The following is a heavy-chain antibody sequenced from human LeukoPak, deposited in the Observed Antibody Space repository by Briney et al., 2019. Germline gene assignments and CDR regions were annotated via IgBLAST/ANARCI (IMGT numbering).Heavy chain of an antibody. CDR1: GGSINSTSYY. D-gene: IGHD2-2*02. Sequence: PSETLSLTCTVSGGSINSTSYYWSWIRQPAGKGLEWIGRIYTSGNTNYNPSLKSRVTISVDKSKNQFSLKMSSVTAADTALYYCARGTVVVPAAISPFDIWGQGTLVIVSS. CDR3: ARGTVVVPAAISPFDI. CDR2: IYTSGNT. J-gene: IGHJ4*02. V-gene: IGHV4-61*02.